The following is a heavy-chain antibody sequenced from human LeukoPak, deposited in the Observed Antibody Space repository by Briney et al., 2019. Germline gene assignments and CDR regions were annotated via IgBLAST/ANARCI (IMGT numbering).Heavy chain of an antibody. CDR2: IYHSGST. D-gene: IGHD5-24*01. V-gene: IGHV4-4*02. CDR3: AREWLSVQPSLGAFDI. CDR1: GGSISSSNW. J-gene: IGHJ3*02. Sequence: SGTLSLTCAVSGGSISSSNWWSWVRQPPGKGLEWIGEIYHSGSTNYNPSLKSRVTISVDKSKNQFSLKLSSVTAADTAVYYCAREWLSVQPSLGAFDIWGQGTMVTVSS.